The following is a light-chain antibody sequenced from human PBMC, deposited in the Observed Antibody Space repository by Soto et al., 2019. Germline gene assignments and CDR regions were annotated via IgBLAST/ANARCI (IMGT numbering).Light chain of an antibody. CDR2: GAS. CDR3: QQYNDWPLWT. V-gene: IGKV3-15*01. J-gene: IGKJ1*01. CDR1: QSVSTN. Sequence: EIVMTQSPATLSVSPGERATLSCRASQSVSTNVAWYQQKPGQPPRLLIFGASTRATGIPARFSGSGSGTEFTLTISSLQSEDFAVYSCQQYNDWPLWTFGQGTKVEI.